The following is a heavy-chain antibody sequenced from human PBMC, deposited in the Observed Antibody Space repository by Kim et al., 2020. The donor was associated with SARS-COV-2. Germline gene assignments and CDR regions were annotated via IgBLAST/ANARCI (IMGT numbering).Heavy chain of an antibody. Sequence: GGSLRLSCAASGFTFSSYGMHWVRQAPGKGLEWVAVIWYDGSNKYYADSVKGRFTISRDNSKNTLYLQMNSLRAEDTAVYYCARSFSSGWQPDDFDIWGQATMGTVSS. V-gene: IGHV3-33*01. CDR3: ARSFSSGWQPDDFDI. CDR2: IWYDGSNK. CDR1: GFTFSSYG. D-gene: IGHD6-19*01. J-gene: IGHJ3*02.